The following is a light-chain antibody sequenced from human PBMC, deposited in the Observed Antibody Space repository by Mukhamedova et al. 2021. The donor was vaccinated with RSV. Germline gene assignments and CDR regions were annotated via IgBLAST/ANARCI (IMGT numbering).Light chain of an antibody. V-gene: IGKV1-39*01. CDR3: QQSYIAPIT. CDR2: AVA. Sequence: WYQRRVHGRAPNLLIYAVAVLHDGVPSRFRGSGSGTNFTLTITSLQAEDFATYYCQQSYIAPITFGHGTRLDIK. J-gene: IGKJ5*01.